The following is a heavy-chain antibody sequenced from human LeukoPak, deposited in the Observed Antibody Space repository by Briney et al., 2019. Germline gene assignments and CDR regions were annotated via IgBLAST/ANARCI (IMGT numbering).Heavy chain of an antibody. CDR2: IYYSGST. Sequence: SETLSLTCTVSGGSISSSSYYWGWIRQPPGKGLEWIGSIYYSGSTYYNPSLKSRVTISVDTSKNQFSLKLSSVTAADTAVYYRARALWIQLWLPFFYWGQGTLVTVSS. D-gene: IGHD5-18*01. J-gene: IGHJ4*02. CDR3: ARALWIQLWLPFFY. V-gene: IGHV4-39*07. CDR1: GGSISSSSYY.